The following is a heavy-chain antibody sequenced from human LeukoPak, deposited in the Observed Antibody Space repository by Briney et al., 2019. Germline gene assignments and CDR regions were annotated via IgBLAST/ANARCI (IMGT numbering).Heavy chain of an antibody. CDR3: AGSYCGSDCYSGPIDY. CDR2: ISSSGGST. D-gene: IGHD2-21*02. CDR1: GFTFSSYA. V-gene: IGHV3-23*01. Sequence: PGGSLRLSCAASGFTFSSYAMSWVRQPPGKGLEWVSAISSSGGSTYYADSVKRRLTIYRDNTKNTLYLQMNSLRAEDTGVYYCAGSYCGSDCYSGPIDYWGQGTLVTVSS. J-gene: IGHJ4*02.